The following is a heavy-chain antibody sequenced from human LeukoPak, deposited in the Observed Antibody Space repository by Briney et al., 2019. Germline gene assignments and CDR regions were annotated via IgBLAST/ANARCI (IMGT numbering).Heavy chain of an antibody. D-gene: IGHD2-2*01. CDR1: GFTFSSYA. J-gene: IGHJ6*03. V-gene: IGHV3-23*01. CDR3: AKHPVVSGALNYSYYMDV. CDR2: ISGSGGST. Sequence: GGSLRLSCAASGFTFSSYAMSWVRQAPGKGLEWVSAISGSGGSTYYADSVKGRFTISRDNSKNTLYLQMSSLRAEDTAVYYCAKHPVVSGALNYSYYMDVWGKGTTATVSS.